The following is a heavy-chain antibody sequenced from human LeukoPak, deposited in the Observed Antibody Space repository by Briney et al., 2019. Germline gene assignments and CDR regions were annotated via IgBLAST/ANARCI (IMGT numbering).Heavy chain of an antibody. J-gene: IGHJ5*02. CDR3: AKAENDIRTVAAGTDP. D-gene: IGHD6-13*01. Sequence: LSGGPLRLSCAASGFTFSSYAMNWLRQAPGKGLEWVSAISGSGGTTYYADSVKGRFTISRDNSKNPLYLQMNSLSAEDPAVYYCAKAENDIRTVAAGTDPWGQGTLVTASS. V-gene: IGHV3-23*01. CDR1: GFTFSSYA. CDR2: ISGSGGTT.